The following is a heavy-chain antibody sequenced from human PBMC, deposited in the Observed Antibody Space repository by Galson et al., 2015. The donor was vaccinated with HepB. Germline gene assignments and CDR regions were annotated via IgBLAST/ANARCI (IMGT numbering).Heavy chain of an antibody. V-gene: IGHV3-7*04. CDR2: IKQDGSEQ. D-gene: IGHD6-19*01. CDR1: GFTFNRYW. J-gene: IGHJ4*02. Sequence: SLRLSCATSGFTFNRYWMNWIRLAPGKGLEWVANIKQDGSEQYYVDSVKGRFTISRDNAKNSVYLQMNSVRVEDTAIYYCAGGGGWYSDYWGQGTPVTVSS. CDR3: AGGGGWYSDY.